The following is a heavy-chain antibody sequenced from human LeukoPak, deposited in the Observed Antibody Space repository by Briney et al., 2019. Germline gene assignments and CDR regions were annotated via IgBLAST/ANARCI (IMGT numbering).Heavy chain of an antibody. CDR3: ARDADVLRFSLDY. D-gene: IGHD3-3*01. V-gene: IGHV1-2*02. CDR1: GGTFSSYA. Sequence: ASVKVSCKASGGTFSSYAISWVRQAPGQGLEWMGWVNPNSGGANYAQKFQGRVTMTRDTSISTAYMELSRLRSDDTAVYYCARDADVLRFSLDYWGQGTLVTVSS. CDR2: VNPNSGGA. J-gene: IGHJ4*02.